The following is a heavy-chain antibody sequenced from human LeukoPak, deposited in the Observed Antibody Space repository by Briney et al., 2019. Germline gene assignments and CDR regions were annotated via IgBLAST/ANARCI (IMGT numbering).Heavy chain of an antibody. V-gene: IGHV3-7*04. CDR1: GFTFSGHW. J-gene: IGHJ4*02. CDR2: IKSDGSEK. Sequence: GGSLRLSCAASGFTFSGHWMNWVRQAPGKGLEWVANIKSDGSEKYYVDSVKGRFTISRDNAKNSLYLQMNSLRPEDTAVYYCARISRYGLDYWGQGTLVTVSS. CDR3: ARISRYGLDY. D-gene: IGHD3-16*01.